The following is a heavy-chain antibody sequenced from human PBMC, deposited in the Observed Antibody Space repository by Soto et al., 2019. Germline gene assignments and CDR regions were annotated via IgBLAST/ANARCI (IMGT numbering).Heavy chain of an antibody. CDR2: INAGNGNT. V-gene: IGHV1-3*01. D-gene: IGHD1-26*01. CDR1: GYTFTSYA. Sequence: GASVKVSCKASGYTFTSYAMHWVRQAPGQRLEWMGWINAGNGNTKYSQKLQGRVTITRDTSASTAYMELSSLRSEDTAVYYCARDAAVGLFDYWGQGTLVTVSS. CDR3: ARDAAVGLFDY. J-gene: IGHJ4*02.